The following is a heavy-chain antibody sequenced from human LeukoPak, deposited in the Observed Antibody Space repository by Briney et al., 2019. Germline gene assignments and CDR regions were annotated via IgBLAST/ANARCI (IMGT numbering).Heavy chain of an antibody. CDR3: VKYSSGWYYDY. D-gene: IGHD6-19*01. Sequence: GGSLRLSCAASGFTFSSYAMSWVRQAPGKGLEWVSAISGSGGSTYYADSVKGRFSISRDNSKNTLYLQMSSLRAEDTAVYYCVKYSSGWYYDYWGQGTLVTVSA. CDR1: GFTFSSYA. J-gene: IGHJ4*02. CDR2: ISGSGGST. V-gene: IGHV3-23*01.